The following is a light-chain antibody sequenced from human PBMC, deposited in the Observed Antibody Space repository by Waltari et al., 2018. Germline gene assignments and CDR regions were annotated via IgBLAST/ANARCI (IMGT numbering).Light chain of an antibody. CDR3: AAWDDSLSGYWV. Sequence: QSVLTQPPSASGTPGQRVTISCSGSSSKIGSNSVYWYQQPPGTAPKLLIYRNNERPSGVPDRFSGSKSGTSASLAISGLLSEDESDYYCAAWDDSLSGYWVFGGGTKLTVL. CDR1: SSKIGSNS. V-gene: IGLV1-47*01. J-gene: IGLJ3*02. CDR2: RNN.